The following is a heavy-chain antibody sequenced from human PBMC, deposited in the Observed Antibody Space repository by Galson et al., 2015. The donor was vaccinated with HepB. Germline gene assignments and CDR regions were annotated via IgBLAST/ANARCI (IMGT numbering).Heavy chain of an antibody. CDR1: GGTFSSYA. CDR2: IIPIFGTA. V-gene: IGHV1-69*06. Sequence: SVKVSCKASGGTFSSYAISWVRQAPGQGLEWMGGIIPIFGTANYAQKFQGRVTITADKSTSTAYMELSSLRSEDTAVYYCASGLTTVTTSFDYWGQGTLVTVSS. J-gene: IGHJ4*02. CDR3: ASGLTTVTTSFDY. D-gene: IGHD4-11*01.